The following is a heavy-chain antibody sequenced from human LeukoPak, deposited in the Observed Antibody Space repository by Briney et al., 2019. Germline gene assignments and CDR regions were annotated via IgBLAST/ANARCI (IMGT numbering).Heavy chain of an antibody. D-gene: IGHD3-10*01. CDR3: ARDRYYYGSKHFDY. V-gene: IGHV1-18*01. J-gene: IGHJ4*02. CDR1: GYTFTSYG. Sequence: ASVKVSCKASGYTFTSYGISWVRQAPGQGLEWMGWISAYNGNTNYAQKLQGRVTMTTDTSTSTAYMELRILRSDDTAVYYCARDRYYYGSKHFDYWGQGTLVTVSS. CDR2: ISAYNGNT.